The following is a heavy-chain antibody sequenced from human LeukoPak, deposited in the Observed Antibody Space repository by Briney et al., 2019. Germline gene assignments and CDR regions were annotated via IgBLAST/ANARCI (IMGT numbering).Heavy chain of an antibody. CDR1: GFTFSSAW. V-gene: IGHV3-15*07. CDR3: IADTPPWNPYGLDY. Sequence: GGSLRLSCAPSGFTFSSAWMHWVRQAPGKGLEWVGRIKSKVDGGTTDYAAPVKGRFTISRDDLENMLYLQMNSLKTEDTAVYYCIADTPPWNPYGLDYWGQGTLVTVSS. CDR2: IKSKVDGGTT. D-gene: IGHD1-1*01. J-gene: IGHJ4*02.